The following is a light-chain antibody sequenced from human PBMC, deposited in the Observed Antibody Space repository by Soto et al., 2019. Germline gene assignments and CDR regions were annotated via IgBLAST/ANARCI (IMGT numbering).Light chain of an antibody. Sequence: EIVLTQSPATLSLSPGERATLSCRASQSVRNFLAWYQQKPGQAPRLLLYDASNRATGIPDRFSGSGSGTDFTLTISSLEPEDFAVYYCQQYNSWWTFGQGTKVEIK. J-gene: IGKJ1*01. CDR2: DAS. CDR1: QSVRNF. V-gene: IGKV3-11*01. CDR3: QQYNSWWT.